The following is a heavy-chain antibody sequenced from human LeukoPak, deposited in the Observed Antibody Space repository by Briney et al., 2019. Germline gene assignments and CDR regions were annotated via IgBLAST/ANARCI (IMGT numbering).Heavy chain of an antibody. CDR2: IRSKANSYAT. CDR1: GFTFSGSA. Sequence: GGSLRLSCAASGFTFSGSAMHWVRQASGKGLEWVGRIRSKANSYATAYAASVKGRFTISRDDSKNTAYLQMNSLKTEDTAVYYCTRHPPYSSSSSTVRDYWGQGTLVTASS. D-gene: IGHD6-6*01. CDR3: TRHPPYSSSSSTVRDY. J-gene: IGHJ4*02. V-gene: IGHV3-73*01.